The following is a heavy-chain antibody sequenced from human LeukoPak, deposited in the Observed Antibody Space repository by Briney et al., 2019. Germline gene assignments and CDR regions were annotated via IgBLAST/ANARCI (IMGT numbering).Heavy chain of an antibody. Sequence: PGGSLRLSCAASGFTFSSYAMSWVRQAPGEGLEWVSAISGSGGSTYYADSVKGRFTISRDNSKNTLYLQMNSLRAEDTAVYYCAKGIAAAGIPDFDYWGQGTLVTVSS. J-gene: IGHJ4*02. CDR2: ISGSGGST. V-gene: IGHV3-23*01. D-gene: IGHD6-13*01. CDR1: GFTFSSYA. CDR3: AKGIAAAGIPDFDY.